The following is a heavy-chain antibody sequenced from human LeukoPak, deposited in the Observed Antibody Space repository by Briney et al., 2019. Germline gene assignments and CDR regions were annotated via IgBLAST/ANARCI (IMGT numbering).Heavy chain of an antibody. V-gene: IGHV1-69*04. CDR3: ARDVSIAAQSPPGRY. D-gene: IGHD6-6*01. CDR2: IIPIFGIA. Sequence: SVKVSCKASGGTFSSYAISWVRQAPGQGLEWMGRIIPIFGIANYAQKFQGRVTITADKSTSTAYMELSSLRSEDKAVYYCARDVSIAAQSPPGRYWGQGTLVTVSS. CDR1: GGTFSSYA. J-gene: IGHJ4*02.